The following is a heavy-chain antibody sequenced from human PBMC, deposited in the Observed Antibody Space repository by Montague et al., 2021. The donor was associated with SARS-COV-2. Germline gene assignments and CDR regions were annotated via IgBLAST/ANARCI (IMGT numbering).Heavy chain of an antibody. J-gene: IGHJ6*02. Sequence: SLRLSCAASGFIFSNIWMSWVHQAPGKGLEWVANIKPDESEKDYVDSVKGRFSISRDNAKNSLYLQMDNLRAGDTAIYYCAKNGGAHGLDVWGQGTSVSVS. CDR1: GFIFSNIW. D-gene: IGHD4-23*01. CDR3: AKNGGAHGLDV. CDR2: IKPDESEK. V-gene: IGHV3-7*01.